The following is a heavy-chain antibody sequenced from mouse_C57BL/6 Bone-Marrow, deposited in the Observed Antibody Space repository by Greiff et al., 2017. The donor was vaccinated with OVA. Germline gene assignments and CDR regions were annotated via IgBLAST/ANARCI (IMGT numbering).Heavy chain of an antibody. D-gene: IGHD1-1*01. CDR1: GYTFTSYW. Sequence: VQLKQPGAELVMPGASVKLSCKAPGYTFTSYWMHWVKQRPGQGLEWIGEIDPSDSYTNYNQKFKGKSTLTVDKSSSTAYMQLSSLTSEDSAVYYCARKGTTVVATSDYFDYWGQGTTLTVSS. CDR3: ARKGTTVVATSDYFDY. CDR2: IDPSDSYT. V-gene: IGHV1-69*01. J-gene: IGHJ2*01.